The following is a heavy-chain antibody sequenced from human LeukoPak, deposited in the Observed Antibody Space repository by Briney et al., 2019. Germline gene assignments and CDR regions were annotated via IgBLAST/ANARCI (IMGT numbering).Heavy chain of an antibody. Sequence: ASVKVSCKASGGTFSSYAISWVRQAPGQGLEWMGGIIPIFGTANYAQKFQGRVTITADESTSTAYMELSSLRSEDTAVYYCARPREYCTNGVCYPFDYWGQGTLVTVSS. CDR2: IIPIFGTA. D-gene: IGHD2-8*01. V-gene: IGHV1-69*01. J-gene: IGHJ4*02. CDR3: ARPREYCTNGVCYPFDY. CDR1: GGTFSSYA.